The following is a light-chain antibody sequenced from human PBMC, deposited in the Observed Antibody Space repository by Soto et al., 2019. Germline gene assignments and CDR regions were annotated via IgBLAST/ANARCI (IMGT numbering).Light chain of an antibody. CDR3: QQYCDRPRT. J-gene: IGKJ1*01. V-gene: IGKV3-15*01. CDR1: QYIGSA. CDR2: DAS. Sequence: EVVLTQSPATLSVSPGDRATLSCRASQYIGSAVAWYHQRSGQAPRLLIFDASIRVPTTPARFSGRVSGTEFTLTISSLESEDFAVYFCQQYCDRPRTFGQGTKVDIK.